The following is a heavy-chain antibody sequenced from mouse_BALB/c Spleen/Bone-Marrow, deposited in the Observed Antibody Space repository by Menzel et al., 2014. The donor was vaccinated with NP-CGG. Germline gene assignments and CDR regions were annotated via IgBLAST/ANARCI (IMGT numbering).Heavy chain of an antibody. V-gene: IGHV3-1*02. CDR3: ARFAGTPYTMDY. Sequence: EVQLQQSGPDLVKPSQSLSLTCTVTGYSITSYYSWHWIRQFPGNKLEWMGYIHYSGTTVYNPSLKSRIPITRDTSNNQFFLQLNSVTTEDTATYYCARFAGTPYTMDYWGQGTSVTVSS. CDR1: GYSITSYYS. D-gene: IGHD4-1*01. CDR2: IHYSGTT. J-gene: IGHJ4*01.